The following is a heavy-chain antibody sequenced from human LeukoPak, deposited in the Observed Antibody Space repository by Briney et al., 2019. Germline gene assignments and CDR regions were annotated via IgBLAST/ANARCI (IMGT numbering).Heavy chain of an antibody. V-gene: IGHV3-53*01. J-gene: IGHJ4*02. Sequence: GGSLRLSCAASGFQVYKNYMTWVRQAPGKGLEWVSLIYGDDTTDYADSVKGRFTISGDNSKNTLYLQMSSLRAEDTAVYYCATGAHYYGSWGQGTLVTVSS. CDR2: IYGDDTT. CDR1: GFQVYKNY. CDR3: ATGAHYYGS. D-gene: IGHD3-10*01.